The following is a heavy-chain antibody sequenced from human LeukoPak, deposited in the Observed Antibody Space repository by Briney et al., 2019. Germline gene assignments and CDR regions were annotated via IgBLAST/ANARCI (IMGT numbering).Heavy chain of an antibody. CDR3: ARLGAEGGVNFDY. Sequence: SETLSLTCTASGGSISSYYWSWIRQPPGKGLEWIGYIYYSGSTNYNPSLKSRVTISVDTSKNQFSLKLSSVTAADTAVYYCARLGAEGGVNFDYWGQGTLVTVSS. V-gene: IGHV4-59*08. CDR1: GGSISSYY. CDR2: IYYSGST. D-gene: IGHD3-16*01. J-gene: IGHJ4*02.